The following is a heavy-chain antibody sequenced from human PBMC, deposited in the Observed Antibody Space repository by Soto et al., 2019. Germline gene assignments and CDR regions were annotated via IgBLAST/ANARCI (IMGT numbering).Heavy chain of an antibody. CDR1: GYTFTSYG. CDR2: ISAYNGKT. V-gene: IGHV1-18*01. J-gene: IGHJ6*02. CDR3: ARGGDVNYYHGMDV. Sequence: QVQLVQSGGEVKKPGASVKLSCTASGYTFTSYGISWVRQAPGQGLEWMGRISAYNGKTTYAQNVQGRVTMTTDTSSRTAYVDLRSLRSDDTAVYYCARGGDVNYYHGMDVWGQGTTVTV. D-gene: IGHD5-12*01.